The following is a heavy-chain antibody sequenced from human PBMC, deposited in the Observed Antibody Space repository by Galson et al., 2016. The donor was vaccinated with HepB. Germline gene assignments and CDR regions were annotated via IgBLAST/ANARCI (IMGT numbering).Heavy chain of an antibody. J-gene: IGHJ3*01. CDR1: GFSLSTSGVG. V-gene: IGHV2-5*01. D-gene: IGHD1-14*01. Sequence: PALVKPTQTLTLTCSFSGFSLSTSGVGVGWIRQPPGKALEWLSLIYWNDEKRYSPSLESRLTVTKDTSKNQVVLKMTNMDPVDTGTYYCARSTELDSFDVWGQGTKVTVSS. CDR2: IYWNDEK. CDR3: ARSTELDSFDV.